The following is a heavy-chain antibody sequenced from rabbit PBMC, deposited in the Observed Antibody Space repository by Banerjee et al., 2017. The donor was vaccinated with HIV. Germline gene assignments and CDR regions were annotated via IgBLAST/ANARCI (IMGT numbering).Heavy chain of an antibody. CDR2: IYANSGGDGST. V-gene: IGHV1S40*01. CDR3: ARGGSYDDYGDPPFNL. CDR1: GFSFSSGYY. J-gene: IGHJ4*01. D-gene: IGHD2-1*01. Sequence: QSLEESGGDLVQPEGSLTLTCTASGFSFSSGYYICWVRQAPGKGLEWIACIYANSGGDGSTYYASWVNGRFTVSRSTSLHTVTLQMTSLTAADTATYFCARGGSYDDYGDPPFNLWGPGTLVTVS.